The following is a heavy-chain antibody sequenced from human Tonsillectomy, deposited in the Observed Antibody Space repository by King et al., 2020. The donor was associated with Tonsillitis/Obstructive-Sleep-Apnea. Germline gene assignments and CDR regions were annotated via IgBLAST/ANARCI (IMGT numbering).Heavy chain of an antibody. CDR3: VRDGAFYFEY. V-gene: IGHV4-4*02. CDR2: ITHSSST. D-gene: IGHD3-16*01. J-gene: IGHJ4*02. CDR1: GASFSSSHW. Sequence: QLQESGPGLVKPSGTLSLTCAVSGASFSSSHWWSWVRQPPGQGLEWIGEITHSSSTTFNPSHTIRVTIAVDYTRNQFSLNLNSVTAADTAVYYCVRDGAFYFEYWGQGTLVTVSS.